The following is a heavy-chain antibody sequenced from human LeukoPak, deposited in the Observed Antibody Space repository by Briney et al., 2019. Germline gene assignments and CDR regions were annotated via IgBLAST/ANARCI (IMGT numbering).Heavy chain of an antibody. V-gene: IGHV4-61*02. CDR3: AREEGFYVSSGYHDY. J-gene: IGHJ4*02. CDR2: IYASGST. Sequence: SETLSLTCTVSGGSISSDLYYWTWIRQHAGKGLEWIGRIYASGSTNYNPSLNSRVTMSVDTSKNQFSLKLRSVTAADTAVYYCAREEGFYVSSGYHDYWGQGTPVTVSS. D-gene: IGHD6-19*01. CDR1: GGSISSDLYY.